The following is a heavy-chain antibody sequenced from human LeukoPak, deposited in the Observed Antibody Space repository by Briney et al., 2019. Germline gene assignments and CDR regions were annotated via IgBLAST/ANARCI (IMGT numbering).Heavy chain of an antibody. CDR1: GFTVSSYA. J-gene: IGHJ4*02. CDR3: AKGWSGSSYFDY. Sequence: HPGGSLRLSCAASGFTVSSYAMSWVRQATGKGLEWVSGIGVSGGSTYYADSVKGRFTISRDNSKNTLYLQMNSLRAEDTAVYYCAKGWSGSSYFDYWGQGTLVTVSS. V-gene: IGHV3-23*01. CDR2: IGVSGGST. D-gene: IGHD3-3*01.